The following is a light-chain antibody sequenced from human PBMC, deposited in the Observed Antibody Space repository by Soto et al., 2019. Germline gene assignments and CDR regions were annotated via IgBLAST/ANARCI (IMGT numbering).Light chain of an antibody. CDR1: QSVSSY. V-gene: IGKV3-11*01. CDR2: DAS. Sequence: EIVMTQSPATLSSSPGERATLSCRASQSVSSYLAWYQQKPGQAPRLLIYDASNRATGIPARFSGSGSGTDFTLTISSLEPEDFAVYYCQQRSNWLRTFGQGTKVDIK. J-gene: IGKJ1*01. CDR3: QQRSNWLRT.